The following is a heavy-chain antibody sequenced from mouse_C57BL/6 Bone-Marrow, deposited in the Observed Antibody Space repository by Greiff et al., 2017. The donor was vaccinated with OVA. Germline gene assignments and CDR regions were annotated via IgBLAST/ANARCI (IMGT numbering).Heavy chain of an antibody. D-gene: IGHD1-1*01. CDR1: GYTFTSYW. CDR2: IHPSDSDT. J-gene: IGHJ1*03. Sequence: QVQLQQPGAELVKPGASVKVSCKASGYTFTSYWMHWVKQRPGQGLEWIGRIHPSDSDTNYNQKFKGKATLTVDKSSSTAYMELRSLTSEDSAVYYCARRILHYYGSSHWYFDVWGTGTTVTVSS. CDR3: ARRILHYYGSSHWYFDV. V-gene: IGHV1-74*01.